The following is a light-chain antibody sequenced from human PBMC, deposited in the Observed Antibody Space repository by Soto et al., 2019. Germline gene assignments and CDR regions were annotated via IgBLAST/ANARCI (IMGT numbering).Light chain of an antibody. CDR1: QSISTW. CDR3: QQYDTYPWT. J-gene: IGKJ1*01. V-gene: IGKV1-5*03. CDR2: KAS. Sequence: DIQMTQSPSTLSASVGDRVTITCRASQSISTWLSWYQQKPGKAPKLLIYKASSLESGVPTRFIGSGSGTEFTLTISSLQPDDFATYYCQQYDTYPWTLGQGTKVEIK.